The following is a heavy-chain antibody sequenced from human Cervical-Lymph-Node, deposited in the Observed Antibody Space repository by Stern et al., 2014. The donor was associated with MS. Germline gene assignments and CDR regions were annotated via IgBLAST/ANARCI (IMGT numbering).Heavy chain of an antibody. V-gene: IGHV3-30*03. J-gene: IGHJ4*02. CDR2: ISYDGSNK. D-gene: IGHD6-19*01. CDR1: GFTFSSYG. Sequence: VQLVEPGGGVVQPGRSLRLSCAASGFTFSSYGMHWVRQAPGKGLERVAVISYDGSNKYYADSVKGRFTISRDNSKNTLYLQMNSLRAEDTAVYYCASRAVAGLFDYWGQGTLVTVSS. CDR3: ASRAVAGLFDY.